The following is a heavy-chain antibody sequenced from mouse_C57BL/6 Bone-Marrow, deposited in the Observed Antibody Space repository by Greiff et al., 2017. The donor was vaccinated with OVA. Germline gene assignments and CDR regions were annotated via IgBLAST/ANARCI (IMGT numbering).Heavy chain of an antibody. CDR3: ARHVILYAMDY. V-gene: IGHV5-6*01. CDR2: ISSGGSYT. Sequence: EVKLMESGGDLVKPGGSLKLSCAASGFTFSSYGMSWVRQTPDKRLEWVATISSGGSYTYYPDSVKGRFTISSDNAKNTLYLQMSSLKSEDTAMYYCARHVILYAMDYWGQGTSVTVSS. CDR1: GFTFSSYG. J-gene: IGHJ4*01.